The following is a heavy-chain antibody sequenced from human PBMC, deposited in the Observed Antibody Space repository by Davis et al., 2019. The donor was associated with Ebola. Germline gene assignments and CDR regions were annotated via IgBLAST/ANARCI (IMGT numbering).Heavy chain of an antibody. V-gene: IGHV3-7*03. CDR2: IKQDGSET. J-gene: IGHJ4*02. CDR3: ARTPSSGTYYYFDY. CDR1: GLTFRNYW. D-gene: IGHD1-26*01. Sequence: GESLKISCAASGLTFRNYWMSWVRQAPGKGLEWVANIKQDGSETYYMDSVKGRFTVSRDNAKNSLYLQMSSTRAEDTAMYYCARTPSSGTYYYFDYWGQGTLVTVSS.